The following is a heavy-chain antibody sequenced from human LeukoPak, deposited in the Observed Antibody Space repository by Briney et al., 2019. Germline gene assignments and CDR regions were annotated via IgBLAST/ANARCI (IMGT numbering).Heavy chain of an antibody. Sequence: PGGSLRLSCAASGFTFSSYWMSWVRQAPGKGLEGVANIKQDGSEKYYVDSVKGRFTISRDNAKNSLYLQMNSLRAEDTAVYHCARDITSGWFHSDAFDICGQGTMVTVSS. CDR2: IKQDGSEK. J-gene: IGHJ3*02. CDR1: GFTFSSYW. D-gene: IGHD6-19*01. CDR3: ARDITSGWFHSDAFDI. V-gene: IGHV3-7*01.